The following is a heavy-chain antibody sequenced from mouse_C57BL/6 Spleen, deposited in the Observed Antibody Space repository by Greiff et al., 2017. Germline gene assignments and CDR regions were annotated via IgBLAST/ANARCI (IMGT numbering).Heavy chain of an antibody. CDR2: INPSSGYT. J-gene: IGHJ3*01. V-gene: IGHV1-7*01. CDR3: SRSGYDGYPWFAC. CDR1: GYTFTSYW. D-gene: IGHD2-3*01. Sequence: VQLQQSGAELAKPGASVKLSCKASGYTFTSYWMHWVKQRPGQGLEWIGYINPSSGYTKYNQKFKDKATLTADKSSSTAYMQLSILTYEDSTVYYWSRSGYDGYPWFACWGQGTLVTVSA.